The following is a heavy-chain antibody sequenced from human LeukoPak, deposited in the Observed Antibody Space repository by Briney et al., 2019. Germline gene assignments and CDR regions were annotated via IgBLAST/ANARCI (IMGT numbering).Heavy chain of an antibody. D-gene: IGHD2-2*01. Sequence: GESLKISCKGSGYSFTSYWIGWVRQVPGKGLEWMGIIYPGDSDTRYSPSFQGQVTISADKSISTAYLQWSSLKASDTAMYYCARLGGYCSSTSCSLDYWGQGTLVTVSS. CDR3: ARLGGYCSSTSCSLDY. V-gene: IGHV5-51*01. J-gene: IGHJ4*02. CDR2: IYPGDSDT. CDR1: GYSFTSYW.